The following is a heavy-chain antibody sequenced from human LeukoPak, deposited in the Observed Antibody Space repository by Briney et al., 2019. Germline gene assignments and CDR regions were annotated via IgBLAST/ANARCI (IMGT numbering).Heavy chain of an antibody. J-gene: IGHJ4*02. CDR1: GFTFSSYG. CDR3: ARGAFDIVVVVAATLYDY. Sequence: GGSLRLSCAASGFTFSSYGMHWVRQAPGKGLEWVAFIRSDGSNKYYADSVKGRFTISRDNSKNTLYLQMNSLRAEDTAVYYCARGAFDIVVVVAATLYDYWGQGTLVTVSS. D-gene: IGHD2-15*01. V-gene: IGHV3-30*02. CDR2: IRSDGSNK.